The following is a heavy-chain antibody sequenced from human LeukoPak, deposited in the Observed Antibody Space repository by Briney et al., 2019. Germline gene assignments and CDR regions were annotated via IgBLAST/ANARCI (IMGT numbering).Heavy chain of an antibody. D-gene: IGHD2-8*01. CDR3: ARAGIPGYCTNVTCSNWLDP. V-gene: IGHV1-69*06. CDR2: IIPMFDTP. CDR1: GDTFTTYA. J-gene: IGHJ5*02. Sequence: ASVKVSCKASGDTFTTYAIIWVRQAPGQGLGWMGGIIPMFDTPNYAQRLQGRVTITADKSTKTAYMELTSLRSEDTAVYYCARAGIPGYCTNVTCSNWLDPWGQGTLVTVSS.